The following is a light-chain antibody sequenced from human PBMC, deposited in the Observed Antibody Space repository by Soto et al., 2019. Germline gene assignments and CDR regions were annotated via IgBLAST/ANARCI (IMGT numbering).Light chain of an antibody. J-gene: IGKJ2*01. CDR1: QSITNY. CDR2: GAS. CDR3: QQTYSTPYT. V-gene: IGKV1-39*01. Sequence: DIQVTQSPSSLSASVGDRVTITCRASQSITNYLNWYQQKPGEAPKLLIYGASSLQSGAPSRFSGSGSRTDFTLTVSSLKPEDFATYYCQQTYSTPYTFGQGTKLEIK.